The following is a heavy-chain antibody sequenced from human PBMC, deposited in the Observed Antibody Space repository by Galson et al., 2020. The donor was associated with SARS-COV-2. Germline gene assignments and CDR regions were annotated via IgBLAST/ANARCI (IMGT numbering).Heavy chain of an antibody. D-gene: IGHD3-3*01. Sequence: GGSLRLSCAASGFTFSSYGMHWVRQAPGKGLEWVAVISYDGSNKYYADSVKGRFTISRDNSKNTLYLQMNSLRAEDTAVYYCAKDHTYYDFWSGYLGPEKRTPQLQNPDYWGQGTLVTVSS. CDR3: AKDHTYYDFWSGYLGPEKRTPQLQNPDY. CDR2: ISYDGSNK. CDR1: GFTFSSYG. J-gene: IGHJ4*02. V-gene: IGHV3-30*18.